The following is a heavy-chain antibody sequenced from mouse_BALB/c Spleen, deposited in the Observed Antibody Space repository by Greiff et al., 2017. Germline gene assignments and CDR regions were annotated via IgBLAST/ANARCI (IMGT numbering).Heavy chain of an antibody. V-gene: IGHV2-9*02. J-gene: IGHJ1*01. D-gene: IGHD1-1*01. CDR2: IWAGGST. CDR1: GFSLTSYG. CDR3: ARGDYYGSSYFDV. Sequence: QVQLKESGPGLVAPSQSLSITCTVSGFSLTSYGVHWVRQPPGKGLEWLGVIWAGGSTNYNSALMSRLSISKDNSKSQVFLKMNSLQTDDTAMYYCARGDYYGSSYFDVWGAGTTVTVSS.